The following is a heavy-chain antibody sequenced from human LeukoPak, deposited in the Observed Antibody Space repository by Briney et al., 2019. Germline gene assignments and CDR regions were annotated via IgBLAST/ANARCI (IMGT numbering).Heavy chain of an antibody. D-gene: IGHD2-2*01. V-gene: IGHV3-21*01. CDR3: ARDPYCSSTSCPNDAFDI. Sequence: GGSLRLSCAASGFTFSSYAMSWVRQAPGKGLEWVSSISSSSSYIYYADSVKGRFTISRDNAKNSLYLQMNSLRAEDTAVYYCARDPYCSSTSCPNDAFDIWGQGTMVTVSS. J-gene: IGHJ3*02. CDR2: ISSSSSYI. CDR1: GFTFSSYA.